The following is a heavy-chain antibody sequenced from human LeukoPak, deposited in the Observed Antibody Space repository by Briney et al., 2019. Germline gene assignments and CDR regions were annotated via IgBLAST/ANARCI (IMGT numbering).Heavy chain of an antibody. Sequence: SETLSLTCAVYGGSFSGYYWSWIRQPPGKGPEWIGEINHSGSTNYNPSLKSRVTISVDTSKNQFSLKLSSVTAADTAVYYCARGSGYYDSSGYGNYWGQGTLVTVSS. CDR3: ARGSGYYDSSGYGNY. V-gene: IGHV4-34*01. CDR2: INHSGST. J-gene: IGHJ4*02. CDR1: GGSFSGYY. D-gene: IGHD3-22*01.